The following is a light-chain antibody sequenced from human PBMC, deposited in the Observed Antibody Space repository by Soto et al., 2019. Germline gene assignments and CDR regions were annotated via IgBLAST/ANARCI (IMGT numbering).Light chain of an antibody. CDR2: DVS. Sequence: QSVLTQPASVSGSPGQSITISCTGTSSDVGGYNYVSWYQQHSGKAPKLMIYDVSNRPSGVSNRFSGSKSGNTASLTISGFQVEDEADYYCGSYASSSTLYVFGTGTKVTVL. CDR1: SSDVGGYNY. CDR3: GSYASSSTLYV. V-gene: IGLV2-14*01. J-gene: IGLJ1*01.